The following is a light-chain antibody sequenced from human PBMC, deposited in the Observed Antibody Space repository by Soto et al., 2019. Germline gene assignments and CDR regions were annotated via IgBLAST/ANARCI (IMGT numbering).Light chain of an antibody. CDR3: QQRSNWPRIT. Sequence: EIVMTQSPATLSVSPGERATLSCRASQSISSNLTWYQQKTGQAPRLLIYAASNRATGIPDRFGGSGSGTDFTLTISSLEPEDFAVYYCQQRSNWPRITFGQGTRLENK. V-gene: IGKV3-11*01. J-gene: IGKJ5*01. CDR1: QSISSN. CDR2: AAS.